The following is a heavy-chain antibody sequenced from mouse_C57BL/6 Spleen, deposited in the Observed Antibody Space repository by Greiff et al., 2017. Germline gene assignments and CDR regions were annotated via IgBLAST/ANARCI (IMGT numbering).Heavy chain of an antibody. CDR1: GYTFTSYW. D-gene: IGHD4-1*01. V-gene: IGHV1-50*01. CDR3: ARVRHRVGHAMDY. CDR2: IDPSDSYT. J-gene: IGHJ4*01. Sequence: QVHVKQSGAELVKPGASVKLSCKASGYTFTSYWMQWVKQRPGQGLEWIGEIDPSDSYTNYNQKFKGQATLTVDTSSSTAYMQLSSLTSEDSAVYYCARVRHRVGHAMDYWGQGTSVTVSS.